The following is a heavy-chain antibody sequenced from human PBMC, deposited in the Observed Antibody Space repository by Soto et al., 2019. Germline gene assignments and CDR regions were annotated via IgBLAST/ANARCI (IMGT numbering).Heavy chain of an antibody. V-gene: IGHV3-23*01. CDR2: ISGSGGRT. D-gene: IGHD6-13*01. CDR1: GFTFSNYA. J-gene: IGHJ4*02. Sequence: EVQLLESGGGLVQPGGSLRLSSAASGFTFSNYAVTWVRQAPGKGLEWVSTISGSGGRTYYADSVKGRFTISRDNSKNTLYLQMNSLRAEDTAVYYCAKDQGSSWYEIDYWGQGTLVTVSS. CDR3: AKDQGSSWYEIDY.